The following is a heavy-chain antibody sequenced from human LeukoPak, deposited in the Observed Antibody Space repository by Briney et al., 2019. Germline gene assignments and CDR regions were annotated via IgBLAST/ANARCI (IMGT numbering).Heavy chain of an antibody. J-gene: IGHJ4*02. CDR3: ARDEGTVTTLDY. CDR1: GYTFTGYY. CDR2: INPNSGGT. D-gene: IGHD4-11*01. V-gene: IGHV1-2*02. Sequence: ASVKVSCKASGYTFTGYYMHWVRRAPGQGLEWMGWINPNSGGTNYAQKFQGRVTMTRDTSISTAYMELSRLRSDDTAVYYCARDEGTVTTLDYWGQGTLVTVSS.